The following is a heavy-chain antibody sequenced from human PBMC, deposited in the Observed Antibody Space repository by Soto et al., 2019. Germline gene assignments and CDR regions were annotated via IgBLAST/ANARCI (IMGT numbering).Heavy chain of an antibody. CDR2: IWYDGSNK. J-gene: IGHJ4*02. CDR1: GFTFSSYG. V-gene: IGHV3-33*08. D-gene: IGHD1-26*01. Sequence: PGGSLRLSCAASGFTFSSYGMHWVRQAPGKGLEWVALIWYDGSNKYYADSVKGRFTISRDNSNNTFFLQMNSLRPEDTAVYYCARGNLLSGTFRPLDYWGQGALVTVSS. CDR3: ARGNLLSGTFRPLDY.